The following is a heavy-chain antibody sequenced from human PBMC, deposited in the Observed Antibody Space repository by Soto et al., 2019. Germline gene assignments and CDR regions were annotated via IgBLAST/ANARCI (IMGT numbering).Heavy chain of an antibody. CDR1: GGSFSGHY. J-gene: IGHJ4*02. CDR3: ARANWDAKIAAAGHIDY. D-gene: IGHD6-13*01. CDR2: INHSGST. Sequence: SETLSLTCAVYGGSFSGHYWSWIRQPPGKGLEWIGEINHSGSTNYNPSLKSRVTISVDTSKNQFSLKLSSVTAADTAVYYCARANWDAKIAAAGHIDYWGQGTLVTVSS. V-gene: IGHV4-34*01.